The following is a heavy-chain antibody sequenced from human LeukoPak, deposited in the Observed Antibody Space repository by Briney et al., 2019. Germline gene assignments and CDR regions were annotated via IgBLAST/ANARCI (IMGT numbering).Heavy chain of an antibody. CDR2: IYSSGST. CDR3: ARDARGLEPVD. J-gene: IGHJ4*02. D-gene: IGHD1-1*01. V-gene: IGHV4-4*07. Sequence: SETLSLTCTVSGASISAFHWTWFRQPAGKGLEWIGLIYSSGSTLFNPSLKSRVAMSVDLTKNQLSLKLTSVTAADTAMYYCARDARGLEPVDWGQGTLVTVSS. CDR1: GASISAFH.